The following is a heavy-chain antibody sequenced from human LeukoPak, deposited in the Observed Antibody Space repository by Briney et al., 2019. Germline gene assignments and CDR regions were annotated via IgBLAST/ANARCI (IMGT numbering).Heavy chain of an antibody. D-gene: IGHD6-19*01. Sequence: ASVKVSCKASGYTFTSYYMHWVRQAPGQRLEWMGLINPGDAGTSYAQQFQGGVTMTRDTSTSTVYMELSSLRSEDTAVFYCARALNSGFYYFDYWGQGTLVTVSS. V-gene: IGHV1-46*01. CDR1: GYTFTSYY. J-gene: IGHJ4*02. CDR2: INPGDAGT. CDR3: ARALNSGFYYFDY.